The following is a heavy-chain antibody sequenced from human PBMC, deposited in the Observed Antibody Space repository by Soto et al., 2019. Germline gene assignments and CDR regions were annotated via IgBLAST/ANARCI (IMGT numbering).Heavy chain of an antibody. V-gene: IGHV3-30*18. J-gene: IGHJ4*02. Sequence: VWSLRLSCAASGFTFSSYGMHWVRQAPGKGLEWVAVISYDGSNKYYADSVKGRFTISRDNSKNTLYLQMNSLRAEDTAVYYCAKNDYGDPIDYWGQGTLVTVSS. CDR1: GFTFSSYG. D-gene: IGHD4-17*01. CDR3: AKNDYGDPIDY. CDR2: ISYDGSNK.